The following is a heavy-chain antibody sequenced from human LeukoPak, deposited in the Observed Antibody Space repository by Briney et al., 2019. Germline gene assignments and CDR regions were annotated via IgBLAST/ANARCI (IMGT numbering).Heavy chain of an antibody. Sequence: GGSLRLSCAASGFTFSDYSMNWVRQAPGKGLEWVSSIDFSSSYLYYADSVKGRFTISRDNAKTSLYLQMNSLKAEDTAIYYCARDRHCSSVSCYGGFDYWGQGIQVTVSS. V-gene: IGHV3-21*01. J-gene: IGHJ4*02. D-gene: IGHD2-2*01. CDR3: ARDRHCSSVSCYGGFDY. CDR2: IDFSSSYL. CDR1: GFTFSDYS.